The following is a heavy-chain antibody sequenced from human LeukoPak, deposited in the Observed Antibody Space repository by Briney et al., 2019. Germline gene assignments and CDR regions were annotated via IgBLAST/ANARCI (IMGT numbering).Heavy chain of an antibody. CDR2: ISYDGSNK. D-gene: IGHD4-23*01. V-gene: IGHV3-30-3*01. CDR1: GFTFSSYA. J-gene: IGHJ6*03. CDR3: AKDPVEATYYYMDV. Sequence: PGRSLRLSCAASGFTFSSYAMHWVRQAPGKGLEWVAVISYDGSNKYYADSVKGRFTISRDNSKNTLYLQMNSLRAEDTAVYYCAKDPVEATYYYMDVWGKGTTVTVSS.